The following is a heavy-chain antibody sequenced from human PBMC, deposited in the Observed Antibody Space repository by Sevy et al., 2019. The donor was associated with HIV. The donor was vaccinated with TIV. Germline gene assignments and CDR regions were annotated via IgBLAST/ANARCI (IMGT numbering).Heavy chain of an antibody. D-gene: IGHD2-15*01. J-gene: IGHJ6*02. CDR2: ISYDGSNK. CDR3: AKEDREGCSGGSCYSGIHSDYYYYGMDV. V-gene: IGHV3-30*18. CDR1: GFTFSSYG. Sequence: GGSLRLSCAASGFTFSSYGMHWVRQAPGKGLEWVAVISYDGSNKYYADSVKGRFTISRDNSKNTLYLQMNSLRAEDTAVYYCAKEDREGCSGGSCYSGIHSDYYYYGMDVWGQGTTVTVSS.